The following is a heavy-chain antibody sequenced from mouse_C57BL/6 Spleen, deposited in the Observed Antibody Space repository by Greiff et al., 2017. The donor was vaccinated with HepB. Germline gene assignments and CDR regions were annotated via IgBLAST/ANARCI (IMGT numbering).Heavy chain of an antibody. D-gene: IGHD1-1*01. Sequence: EVKLVESGGGLVKPGGSLKLSCAASGFTFSDYGMHWVRQAPEKGLEWVAYISSGSSTIYYADTVKGRFTISRDNAKNTLFLQMTSLRSEDTAMYYCARSTTVYYYAMDYWGQGTSVTVSS. J-gene: IGHJ4*01. V-gene: IGHV5-17*01. CDR2: ISSGSSTI. CDR3: ARSTTVYYYAMDY. CDR1: GFTFSDYG.